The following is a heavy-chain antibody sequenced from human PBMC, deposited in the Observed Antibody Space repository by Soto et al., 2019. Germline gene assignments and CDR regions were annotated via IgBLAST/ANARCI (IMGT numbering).Heavy chain of an antibody. J-gene: IGHJ4*02. CDR2: ISWNSGSI. V-gene: IGHV3-9*01. CDR1: GFTFDDYA. Sequence: GGSLRLSCAASGFTFDDYAMHWVRQAPGKGLEWVSGISWNSGSIGYADSVKGRFTISRDNAKNSLYLQMNSLRAEDTAVYYWAKDNWNDVALGYWGQGTLVTVSS. CDR3: AKDNWNDVALGY. D-gene: IGHD1-1*01.